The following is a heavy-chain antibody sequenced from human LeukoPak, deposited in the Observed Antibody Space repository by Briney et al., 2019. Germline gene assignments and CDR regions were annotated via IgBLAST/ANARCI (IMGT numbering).Heavy chain of an antibody. V-gene: IGHV3-23*01. CDR1: GFTLSSYA. D-gene: IGHD5-12*01. CDR2: ISGSGGST. J-gene: IGHJ4*02. Sequence: GGSLRLSCAASGFTLSSYAMNWVRQAPGKGLEWVSGISGSGGSTYYADSVKGRFTISRDNSKNTLYLQMNRLRAEDTAVYYCVKADSGYGLLFDYWGQGTLVTVSS. CDR3: VKADSGYGLLFDY.